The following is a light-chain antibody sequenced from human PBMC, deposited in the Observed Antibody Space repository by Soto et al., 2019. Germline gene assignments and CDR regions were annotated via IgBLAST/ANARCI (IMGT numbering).Light chain of an antibody. CDR3: ETWDSNTRV. V-gene: IGLV4-60*02. CDR1: SGHSSYI. J-gene: IGLJ3*02. Sequence: QPVLTQSSSASASLGSSVKLTCTLSSGHSSYIIAWHQQQPGKAPRYLMKLEGSGSYNRGGGVPDRFSGSSSGADRYLTISNLQFEVEADYYCETWDSNTRVFGGGTKLTVL. CDR2: LEGSGSY.